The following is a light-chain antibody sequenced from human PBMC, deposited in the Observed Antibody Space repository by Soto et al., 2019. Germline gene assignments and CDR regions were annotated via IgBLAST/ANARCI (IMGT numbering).Light chain of an antibody. CDR1: QSVLYSSNNKNF. CDR2: WAS. V-gene: IGKV4-1*01. Sequence: DIVMTQSPDSLSVPLGERATIDCKSSQSVLYSSNNKNFLAWYQQKPGHPPKLLFYWASTRESGVPDRFSGSGSGTDFTLTISSLQAEDVAVYYCQQYHSSPLTFGGGTKVDIK. CDR3: QQYHSSPLT. J-gene: IGKJ4*01.